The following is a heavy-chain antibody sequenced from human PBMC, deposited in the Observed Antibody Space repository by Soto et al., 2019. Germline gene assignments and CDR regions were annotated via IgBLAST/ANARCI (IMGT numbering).Heavy chain of an antibody. CDR3: VRYDRINMKPYSPEGFHI. CDR1: GDSISSSNSH. CDR2: VYYGGAIFYSGNI. D-gene: IGHD3-3*02. V-gene: IGHV4-39*01. J-gene: IGHJ3*02. Sequence: SETLSLTCTVSGDSISSSNSHWGWTRQPPGQGREYIGSVYYGGAIFYSGNIYYNPSLKSRVTISVDTSKNQFSLRLSSVTAADPGVYYCVRYDRINMKPYSPEGFHIWGQGTMVTVSS.